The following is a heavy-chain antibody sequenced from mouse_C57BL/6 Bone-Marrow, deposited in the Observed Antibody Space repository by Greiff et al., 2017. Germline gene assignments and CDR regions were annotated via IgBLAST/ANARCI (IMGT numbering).Heavy chain of an antibody. CDR2: IDPETGGT. Sequence: QVQLQQSGAELVRPGASVTLSCTASGYTFTDYEMHWVKQTPVHGLEWIGAIDPETGGTAYNQKFKGKAILTADKSSSTAYMELRSLTSEDSAVYYCTRWDGYYVPWYFDVWGTGTTVTVSA. CDR3: TRWDGYYVPWYFDV. D-gene: IGHD2-3*01. J-gene: IGHJ1*03. V-gene: IGHV1-15*01. CDR1: GYTFTDYE.